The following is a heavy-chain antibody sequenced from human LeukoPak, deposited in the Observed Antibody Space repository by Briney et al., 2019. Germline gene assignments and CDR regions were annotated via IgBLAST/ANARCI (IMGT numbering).Heavy chain of an antibody. J-gene: IGHJ4*02. V-gene: IGHV1-18*01. CDR1: GYIFSSYG. CDR3: ARDTRHYRYYESDEYYINFEY. D-gene: IGHD3-22*01. CDR2: ISYKTGHT. Sequence: ASLKLSCKASGYIFSSYGLSWVRQAPGQRLEWMDRISYKTGHTHYAQMFQARLTITRDMSTRTVYMELRSLRSDDTAVYYCARDTRHYRYYESDEYYINFEYWGQGTLVTVSS.